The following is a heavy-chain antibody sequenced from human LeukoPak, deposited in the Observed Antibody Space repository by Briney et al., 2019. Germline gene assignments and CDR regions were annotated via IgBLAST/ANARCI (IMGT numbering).Heavy chain of an antibody. Sequence: GGSLRLSCVVSGISLSNYAMTWVRQAPGKGLEWVANIKEDGSEKYYGDSVKGRFTISGDNAKNSLYLQMNSLQTEDTAVYYCTRAGIVATIGYGMDVWGQGTTVTVSS. CDR3: TRAGIVATIGYGMDV. CDR2: IKEDGSEK. V-gene: IGHV3-7*03. CDR1: GISLSNYA. D-gene: IGHD5-12*01. J-gene: IGHJ6*02.